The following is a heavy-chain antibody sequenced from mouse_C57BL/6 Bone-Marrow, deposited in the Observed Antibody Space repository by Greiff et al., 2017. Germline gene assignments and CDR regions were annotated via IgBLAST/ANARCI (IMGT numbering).Heavy chain of an antibody. V-gene: IGHV1-63*01. CDR2: IYPGGGYT. CDR3: ARSYYYGSSPYYYARDY. D-gene: IGHD1-1*01. CDR1: GYTFTNYW. J-gene: IGHJ4*01. Sequence: VQLQQSGAELVRPGTSVKMSCKASGYTFTNYWIGWAKQRPGHCLEWIGDIYPGGGYTNYNEKFKGKATLTADKSSSTAYMQFSSLTSEDSAIYYCARSYYYGSSPYYYARDYWGQGTSVTVSS.